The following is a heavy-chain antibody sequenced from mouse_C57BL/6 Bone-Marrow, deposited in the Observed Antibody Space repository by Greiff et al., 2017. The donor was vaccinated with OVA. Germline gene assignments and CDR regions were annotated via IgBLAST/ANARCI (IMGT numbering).Heavy chain of an antibody. CDR1: GFNITDYY. D-gene: IGHD2-3*01. J-gene: IGHJ3*01. CDR2: IDPEDGDT. Sequence: VQLQQSGAELVRPGASVKLSCTASGFNITDYYMHWVKQRPEQGLEWIGRIDPEDGDTEYAPKFQGKATMTADTSSNTAYLQLSSLTSEDTAVYYCTPLIYDGYCRAYWGQGTRVTVSA. CDR3: TPLIYDGYCRAY. V-gene: IGHV14-1*01.